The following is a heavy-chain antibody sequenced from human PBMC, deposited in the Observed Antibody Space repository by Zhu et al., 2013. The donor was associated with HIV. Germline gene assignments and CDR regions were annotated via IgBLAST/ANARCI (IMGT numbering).Heavy chain of an antibody. CDR1: GGTFSSYA. J-gene: IGHJ6*02. CDR3: ARVKHDFWSDSYYYYGMDV. CDR2: IIPIFGTA. D-gene: IGHD3-3*01. V-gene: IGHV1-69*01. Sequence: QVQLVQSGAEVKKPGSSVKVSCKASGGTFSSYAISWVRQAPGQGLEWMGGIIPIFGTANYAQKFQGRVTITADESTSTAYMELSSLRSEDTAVYYCARVKHDFWSDSYYYYGMDVWGQGTTVTVSS.